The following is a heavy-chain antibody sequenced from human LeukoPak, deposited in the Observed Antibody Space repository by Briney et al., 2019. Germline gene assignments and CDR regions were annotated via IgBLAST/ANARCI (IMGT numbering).Heavy chain of an antibody. Sequence: GGSLRLSCAASGFTFDDYAMHWVRQAPGKGLEWVSAISGSGGSTYYADSVKGRFTISRDNSKNTLYLQMNSLRAEDTAVYYCAKTVGGVATPWFDPWGQGSLVTVSS. CDR1: GFTFDDYA. CDR2: ISGSGGST. J-gene: IGHJ5*02. D-gene: IGHD5-12*01. CDR3: AKTVGGVATPWFDP. V-gene: IGHV3-23*01.